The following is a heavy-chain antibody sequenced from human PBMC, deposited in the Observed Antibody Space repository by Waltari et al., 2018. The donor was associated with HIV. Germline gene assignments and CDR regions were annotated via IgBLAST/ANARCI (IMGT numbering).Heavy chain of an antibody. D-gene: IGHD1-26*01. J-gene: IGHJ4*02. CDR1: GFTFSSYW. V-gene: IGHV3-74*01. CDR2: INRSGSSR. CDR3: ARAGRDGKLPPDY. Sequence: EVQLVESGGGSVQPGGSLRLSCAASGFTFSSYWMHWVRQAPGKGLVWVSCINRSGSSRSYADSVKGRFTSSRDNAKNTVYLQMSSLRAEDTAVYYCARAGRDGKLPPDYWGQGTLVTVSS.